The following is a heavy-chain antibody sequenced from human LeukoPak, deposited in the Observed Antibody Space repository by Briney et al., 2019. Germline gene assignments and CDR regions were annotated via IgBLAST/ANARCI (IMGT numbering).Heavy chain of an antibody. D-gene: IGHD4-17*01. CDR2: IHAGGSR. CDR1: GFTIGSSY. Sequence: PGGSLRLSCAASGFTIGSSYMSWVRQAPGKGLEWVSVIHAGGSRYYADSVTDRFIISRDNVENTLYLRMNNLRAEDTAVYYCARVAVRHWYFDLWGGGALVTVSS. CDR3: ARVAVRHWYFDL. J-gene: IGHJ2*01. V-gene: IGHV3-53*01.